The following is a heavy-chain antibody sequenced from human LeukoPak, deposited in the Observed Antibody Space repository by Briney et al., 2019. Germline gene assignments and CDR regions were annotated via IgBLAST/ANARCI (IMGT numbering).Heavy chain of an antibody. CDR1: GGTFSSYA. Sequence: SVKVSCKASGGTFSSYAISWVRQAPGQGIEWMGRIIHILGIANYAQKFQGRVTITADKSTSTAYMELSSLRSEDTAVYYCARDSDDFDYWGQGTLVTVST. D-gene: IGHD3-10*01. J-gene: IGHJ4*02. CDR3: ARDSDDFDY. CDR2: IIHILGIA. V-gene: IGHV1-69*04.